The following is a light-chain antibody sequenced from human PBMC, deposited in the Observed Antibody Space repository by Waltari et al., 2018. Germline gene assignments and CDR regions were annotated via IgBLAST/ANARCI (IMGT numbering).Light chain of an antibody. CDR2: GAS. J-gene: IGKJ1*01. Sequence: EIVLTQSPGTLSLSPGERATLSCRASQSVSSSYLAWYQQKPGQAPRFLIYGASSRATGIPDRFSGSGSGTDFTLTISRLEPEDFAVYYCQQYGSSPMFGQGAKVDIK. V-gene: IGKV3-20*01. CDR3: QQYGSSPM. CDR1: QSVSSSY.